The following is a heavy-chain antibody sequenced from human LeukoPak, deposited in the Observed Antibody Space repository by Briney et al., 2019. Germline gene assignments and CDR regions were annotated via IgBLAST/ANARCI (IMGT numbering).Heavy chain of an antibody. V-gene: IGHV4-39*01. CDR3: VRHGGASSSHLSWFDP. D-gene: IGHD6-13*01. J-gene: IGHJ5*02. CDR2: IYYSGTT. CDR1: GGSISSSYY. Sequence: SETLSLTCTVSGGSISSSYYWGWIRQPPGKGLEWIGSIYYSGTTYYNPSLKSRVTISVDTSKNQFSLKLSSVTAADTAVYYCVRHGGASSSHLSWFDPWGQGTLVTVSS.